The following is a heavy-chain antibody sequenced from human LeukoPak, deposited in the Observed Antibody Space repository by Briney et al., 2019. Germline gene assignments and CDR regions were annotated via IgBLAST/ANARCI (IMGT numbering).Heavy chain of an antibody. J-gene: IGHJ6*03. D-gene: IGHD4-11*01. CDR2: INPSGGST. Sequence: ASVKVSCKASGYTFTSYYMHWVRQAPGQGLEWMGIINPSGGSTSYAQKFQSRVTMTRDMSTSTVYMELSSLRSEDTAVYYCARVAQGATTENYFYYYMDVWGKGTTVTVSS. V-gene: IGHV1-46*03. CDR3: ARVAQGATTENYFYYYMDV. CDR1: GYTFTSYY.